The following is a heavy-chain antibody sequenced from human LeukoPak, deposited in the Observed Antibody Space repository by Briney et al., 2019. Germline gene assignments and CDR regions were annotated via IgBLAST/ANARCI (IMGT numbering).Heavy chain of an antibody. Sequence: GGSLRLSCAASGFTFSTYWMHWVRQAPGKGLVWVSRFNSDGRSAYYADSVKGRFTISRDNAKNTLYLQMDSLRAEDTAVYYCARITATHFLYYFDYWGQGTLVTVSS. V-gene: IGHV3-74*01. J-gene: IGHJ4*02. CDR3: ARITATHFLYYFDY. CDR2: FNSDGRSA. CDR1: GFTFSTYW. D-gene: IGHD2/OR15-2a*01.